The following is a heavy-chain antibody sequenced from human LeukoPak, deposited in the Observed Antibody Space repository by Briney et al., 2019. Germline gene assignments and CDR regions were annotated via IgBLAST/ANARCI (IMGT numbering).Heavy chain of an antibody. J-gene: IGHJ4*02. V-gene: IGHV4-59*01. Sequence: SETLSLTCTVSGGSISSYYWSWIRLPPGKGLEWIGYIYYTGATYYNPSLKSRVTISLDTSKNQFSLKLSSVTAADAAVYYCARDLSVYYYYYFDFWGQGTLVTVSS. CDR2: IYYTGAT. CDR3: ARDLSVYYYYYFDF. CDR1: GGSISSYY. D-gene: IGHD3-22*01.